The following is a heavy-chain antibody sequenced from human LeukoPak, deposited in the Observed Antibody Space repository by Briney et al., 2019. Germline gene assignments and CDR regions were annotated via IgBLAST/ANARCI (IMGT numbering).Heavy chain of an antibody. V-gene: IGHV4-39*07. Sequence: SESLSLTCTVSGRSISSSSYYWGWIRQPRGKGLEWIGSIYYSGSTYYNPTLKCRLPISVDTSQHQFSLKLCSATAADPTAFSCAGGQLGYCGHGTPGTASS. CDR1: GRSISSSSYY. J-gene: IGHJ4*01. CDR3: AGGQLGY. CDR2: IYYSGST. D-gene: IGHD7-27*01.